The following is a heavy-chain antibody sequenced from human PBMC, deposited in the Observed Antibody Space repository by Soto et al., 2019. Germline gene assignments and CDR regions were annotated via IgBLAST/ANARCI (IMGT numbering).Heavy chain of an antibody. D-gene: IGHD4-4*01. J-gene: IGHJ6*02. Sequence: QVQLVESGGGVVQPGRSLRLSCAASGFTFSSYGMHWVRQAPGKGLEWVAVISYDGSNKYYADSVKGRFTISRDNSKNTLYLQMNSLRAEDTAVYYCAKEHSNAPYYYYGMDVWGQGTTVTVSS. CDR2: ISYDGSNK. V-gene: IGHV3-30*18. CDR1: GFTFSSYG. CDR3: AKEHSNAPYYYYGMDV.